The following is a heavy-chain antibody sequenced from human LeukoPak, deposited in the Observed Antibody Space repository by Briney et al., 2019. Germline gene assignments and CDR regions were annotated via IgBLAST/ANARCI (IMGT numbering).Heavy chain of an antibody. CDR2: ISSSSSYI. D-gene: IGHD6-19*01. J-gene: IGHJ5*02. CDR1: GFTFSSYS. V-gene: IGHV3-21*01. Sequence: PGGSLRLSCAASGFTFSSYSMNWVRQAPGKGLEWVSSISSSSSYIYYADSVKGRFTISRDNAKNSLYLQMNSLRAEDTAVYYCARDSSGENWFDPWGQGTLVTVSS. CDR3: ARDSSGENWFDP.